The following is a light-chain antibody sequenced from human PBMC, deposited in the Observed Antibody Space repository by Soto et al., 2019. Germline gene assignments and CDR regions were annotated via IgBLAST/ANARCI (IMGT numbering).Light chain of an antibody. J-gene: IGKJ1*01. CDR1: QSISSW. V-gene: IGKV1-5*01. CDR2: DAS. CDR3: QQYNSYSLT. Sequence: DIQMTQSPSTLSASVGDRVTITCRASQSISSWLAWYQQKPGKAPKLLIYDASSLESGVPSRFSGSGSGTEFTLTISSLQPDDFATYYCQQYNSYSLTFGQETKVDIK.